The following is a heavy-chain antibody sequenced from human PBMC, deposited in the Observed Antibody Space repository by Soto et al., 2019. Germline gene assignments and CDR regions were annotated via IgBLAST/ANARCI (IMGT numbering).Heavy chain of an antibody. J-gene: IGHJ4*02. CDR3: ARVGAYFGEFDYFDY. D-gene: IGHD3-10*01. CDR1: GFTFSSYW. CDR2: ISRFSDRP. V-gene: IGHV3-21*06. Sequence: EVQLAESGGGLVQPGGSLRLSCAASGFTFSSYWMHWVRQAPGKGLVWVSSISRFSDRPYYADSVKGRFAIFRANSENSVYLQVNSLRAEDTAVYYCARVGAYFGEFDYFDYWGQGTPVTVSS.